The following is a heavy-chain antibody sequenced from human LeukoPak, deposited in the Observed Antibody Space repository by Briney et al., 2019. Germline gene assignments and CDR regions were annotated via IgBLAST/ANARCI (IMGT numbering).Heavy chain of an antibody. V-gene: IGHV4-34*01. CDR1: GVSFDDYY. J-gene: IGHJ4*02. CDR3: TRMTTGHDY. Sequence: SETLSLTCAVSGVSFDDYYWSWVRQTPGKGLEWIGEINHSGYTNDSPSLKSRVTLSIDTSRKQFSLNLRSVTVADAGIYYCTRMTTGHDYWGQGTLVTVSS. CDR2: INHSGYT. D-gene: IGHD4-17*01.